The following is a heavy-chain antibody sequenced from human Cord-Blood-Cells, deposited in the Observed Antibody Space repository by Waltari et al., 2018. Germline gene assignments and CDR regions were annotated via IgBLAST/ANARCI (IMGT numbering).Heavy chain of an antibody. V-gene: IGHV3-53*01. Sequence: EVQLVESGGGLIQPGGSLRLSCADSGFTVSSNSMSGVRQAPGKGLEWVSVIYSGGSTYYADSVKGRFTISRDNSKNTLYLQMNSLRAEDTAVYYCARGDERLEGFDYWGQGTLVTVSS. CDR1: GFTVSSNS. CDR3: ARGDERLEGFDY. CDR2: IYSGGST. J-gene: IGHJ4*02. D-gene: IGHD1-1*01.